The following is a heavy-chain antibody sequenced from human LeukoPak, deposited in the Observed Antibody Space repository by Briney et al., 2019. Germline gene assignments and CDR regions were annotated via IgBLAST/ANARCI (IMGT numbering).Heavy chain of an antibody. V-gene: IGHV4-34*01. CDR3: ARGIREWLLYH. CDR2: VNHSGST. Sequence: GSLRLSCAASGFTFSSYAMSWIRQSPGKGPEWIGEVNHSGSTNYNPSLKSRVTISVDMSKNQSSLKLSSVTAADTAVYYCARGIREWLLYHWGQGTLVTVSS. J-gene: IGHJ5*02. CDR1: GFTFSSYA. D-gene: IGHD3-3*01.